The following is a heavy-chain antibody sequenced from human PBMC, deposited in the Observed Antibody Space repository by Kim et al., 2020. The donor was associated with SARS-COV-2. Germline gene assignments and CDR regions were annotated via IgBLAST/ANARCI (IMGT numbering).Heavy chain of an antibody. Sequence: SETLSLTCTVSGGSISSYYWSWIRQPPGKGLEWIGYIYYSGSTNYNPSLKSRVTISVDTSKNQFSLKLSSVTAADTAVYYCARAGGQYCSSTSCYEGDWFDPWGQGTLVTVSS. CDR2: IYYSGST. CDR3: ARAGGQYCSSTSCYEGDWFDP. J-gene: IGHJ5*02. D-gene: IGHD2-2*01. V-gene: IGHV4-59*13. CDR1: GGSISSYY.